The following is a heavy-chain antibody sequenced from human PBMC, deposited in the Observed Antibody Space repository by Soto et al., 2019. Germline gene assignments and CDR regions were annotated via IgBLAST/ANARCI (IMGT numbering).Heavy chain of an antibody. D-gene: IGHD4-4*01. CDR3: ARRLSGPKEDYNAYYFYGLDV. CDR2: IDPSNSYI. J-gene: IGHJ6*02. Sequence: GESLKISCQGSGYSFTTHWITWMRQTPGKGLEWMGRIDPSNSYINYSPSFQGHVTISVDRSISTAYLQWSRLEASDSAIYYCARRLSGPKEDYNAYYFYGLDVWDQGTKVTVSS. V-gene: IGHV5-10-1*01. CDR1: GYSFTTHW.